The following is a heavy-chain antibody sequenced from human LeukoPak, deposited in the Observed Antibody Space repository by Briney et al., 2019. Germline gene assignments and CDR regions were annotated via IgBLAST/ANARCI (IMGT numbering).Heavy chain of an antibody. CDR1: GYTFTSYY. V-gene: IGHV1-46*01. J-gene: IGHJ5*02. Sequence: ASVKVSRKASGYTFTSYYMHWVRQAPGQGLERMGLINPTGGSTGYAQKFQGRVTMTRDMSTSTDYMELSSLRSEDTGIYYCARDNSVGDNAWWFDPWGRGTLVTVSS. CDR2: INPTGGST. CDR3: ARDNSVGDNAWWFDP. D-gene: IGHD1-26*01.